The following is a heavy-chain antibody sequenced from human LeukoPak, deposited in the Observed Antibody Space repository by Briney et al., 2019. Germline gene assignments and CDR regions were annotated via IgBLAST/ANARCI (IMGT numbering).Heavy chain of an antibody. Sequence: GASVKVSCKASVYTFTSYDINWVRQATVQGLEWMGWMNPNSGNTGYAQKFQGRVTITRKTSISTAYMELSSLRSEDTAVYYCARVSWQQLVDYWGQGTLVTVSS. CDR1: VYTFTSYD. D-gene: IGHD6-13*01. CDR2: MNPNSGNT. J-gene: IGHJ4*02. V-gene: IGHV1-8*03. CDR3: ARVSWQQLVDY.